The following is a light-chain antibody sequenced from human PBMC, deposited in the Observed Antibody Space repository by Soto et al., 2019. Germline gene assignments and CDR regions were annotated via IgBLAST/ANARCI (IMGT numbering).Light chain of an antibody. CDR2: DAS. CDR1: QSVSSY. CDR3: QQYGSYTIT. J-gene: IGKJ5*01. Sequence: IGLTQSRATLSLSPGERATRSCRASQSVSSYLAWYQQKTGQAPRLLIYDASNRATDIPDRLSGSGSGTDLTLGIRRMENEDFEVYLCQQYGSYTITFGQGTRLEIK. V-gene: IGKV3-20*01.